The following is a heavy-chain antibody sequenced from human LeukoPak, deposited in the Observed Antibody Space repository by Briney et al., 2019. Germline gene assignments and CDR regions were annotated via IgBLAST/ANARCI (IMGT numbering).Heavy chain of an antibody. CDR3: ATSGQVVATMNY. Sequence: GASVKVSCKASGYTFTSYAMHWVRQAPGQRLEWMGWINAGNGNTKYSQKFQGRVTIARDTSASTAYMELSSLRSEDTAVYYCATSGQVVATMNYWGQGTLVTVSS. J-gene: IGHJ4*02. D-gene: IGHD2-15*01. CDR2: INAGNGNT. V-gene: IGHV1-3*01. CDR1: GYTFTSYA.